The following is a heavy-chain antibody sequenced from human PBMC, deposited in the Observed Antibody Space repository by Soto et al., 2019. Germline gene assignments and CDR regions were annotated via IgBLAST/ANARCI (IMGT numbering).Heavy chain of an antibody. CDR1: GYTFTSYG. D-gene: IGHD3-22*01. V-gene: IGHV1-18*01. Sequence: ASVKVSCKASGYTFTSYGISWVRQAPGQGLEWMGWISAYNGNTNYAQKLQGRVTMTTDTSTSTAYMELRSLRSDDTAVYYCAREDYYDSSGYLDYWGQGTLVTVSS. CDR2: ISAYNGNT. CDR3: AREDYYDSSGYLDY. J-gene: IGHJ4*02.